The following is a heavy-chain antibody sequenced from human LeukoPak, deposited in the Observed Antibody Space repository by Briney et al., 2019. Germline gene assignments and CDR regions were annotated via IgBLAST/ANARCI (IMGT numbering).Heavy chain of an antibody. CDR1: GFIFSSYS. J-gene: IGHJ3*02. CDR3: AKDFISHLTADAFDI. CDR2: IRYDGSNK. D-gene: IGHD3-9*01. Sequence: PGGSLRLSCAASGFIFSSYSMNWVRQAPGKGLEWVAFIRYDGSNKYYADSVKGRFTISRDNSKNTLYLQMNSLRAEDTAVYYCAKDFISHLTADAFDIWGQGTMVTVSS. V-gene: IGHV3-30*02.